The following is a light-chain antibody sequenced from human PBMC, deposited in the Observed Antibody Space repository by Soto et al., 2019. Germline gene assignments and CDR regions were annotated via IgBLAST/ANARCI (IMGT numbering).Light chain of an antibody. CDR2: AAS. CDR1: QSISSY. J-gene: IGKJ4*01. V-gene: IGKV1-39*01. CDR3: QQSYSTPLT. Sequence: DIQMTQSPSSLYASVGDRVTITCRASQSISSYLNWYQQKPGKAPKLLIYAASSLQSGVPSRFSGSGFGTDFTLTISSLQPEDFATYYCQQSYSTPLTFGGGTKVEIK.